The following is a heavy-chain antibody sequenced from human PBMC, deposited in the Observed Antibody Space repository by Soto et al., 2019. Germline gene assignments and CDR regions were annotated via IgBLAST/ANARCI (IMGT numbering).Heavy chain of an antibody. J-gene: IGHJ4*02. V-gene: IGHV3-23*03. CDR1: GFSFSDYS. CDR3: TKDRVPDGIYSFDY. Sequence: PGGSLRLSCAASGFSFSDYSMNWVRQAPGKGLEWVSFIDLSSTTTYYRDSVKGRFTIFKDKSMNTVYLQMNSLTVEDAAVYYCTKDRVPDGIYSFDYWGQGALVTVSS. CDR2: IDLSSTTT. D-gene: IGHD2-15*01.